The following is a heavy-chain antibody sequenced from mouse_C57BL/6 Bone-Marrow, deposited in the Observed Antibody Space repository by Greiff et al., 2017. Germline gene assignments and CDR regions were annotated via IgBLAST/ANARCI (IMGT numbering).Heavy chain of an antibody. CDR3: ARRAVVPYYYAMDY. Sequence: QVQLQQSGPELVKPGASVKLSCKASGYTFTSYDINWVKQRPGQGLEWIGWIYPRDGSPKYNEKFKGKATLTVDTSSSTAYMGLHSLTSEDSAVYFCARRAVVPYYYAMDYWGQGTSVTVSS. V-gene: IGHV1-85*01. CDR1: GYTFTSYD. D-gene: IGHD1-1*01. CDR2: IYPRDGSP. J-gene: IGHJ4*01.